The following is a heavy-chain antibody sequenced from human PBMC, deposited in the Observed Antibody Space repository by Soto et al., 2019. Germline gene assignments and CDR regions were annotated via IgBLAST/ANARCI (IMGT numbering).Heavy chain of an antibody. J-gene: IGHJ6*02. CDR2: IIPIFGTV. V-gene: IGHV1-69*13. Sequence: SVKVSCKASGGTFSSYAISWVRQAPGRGLEWMGGIIPIFGTVNYAQKFQGRVTITADESTSTAYMELSSLRSEDTAVYYCARRKYSSSAGPFDYCIDVGGQGTTVTVS. CDR3: ARRKYSSSAGPFDYCIDV. D-gene: IGHD6-6*01. CDR1: GGTFSSYA.